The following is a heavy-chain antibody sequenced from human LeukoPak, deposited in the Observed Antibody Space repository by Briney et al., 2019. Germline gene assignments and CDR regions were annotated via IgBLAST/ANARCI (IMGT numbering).Heavy chain of an antibody. V-gene: IGHV3-66*01. D-gene: IGHD1-14*01. J-gene: IGHJ4*02. Sequence: GGSLRLSCAASGYTVSDKPMTWVRQAAGKGLEWVSVIYSDGSTYYSESVKGRSYISRDNSKNTLYLQMNSLGAEDTAVYYCGKDEQGFGMQTSHWGQGTLFTVSS. CDR3: GKDEQGFGMQTSH. CDR1: GYTVSDKP. CDR2: IYSDGST.